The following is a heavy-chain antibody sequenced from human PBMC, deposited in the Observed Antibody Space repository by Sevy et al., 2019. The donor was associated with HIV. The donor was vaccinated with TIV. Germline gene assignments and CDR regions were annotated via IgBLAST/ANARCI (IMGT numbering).Heavy chain of an antibody. CDR2: INPDSGGP. CDR3: VRDDRDGYFDY. V-gene: IGHV1-2*02. Sequence: ASVKVSCKASGYTFTGYYMHWVRQAPGQGLEWMGWINPDSGGPNYAPKFQGRVTLTRDTSISTAYMELGRLKSDDTAVYYCVRDDRDGYFDYWGQRTLVTVSS. CDR1: GYTFTGYY. J-gene: IGHJ4*02.